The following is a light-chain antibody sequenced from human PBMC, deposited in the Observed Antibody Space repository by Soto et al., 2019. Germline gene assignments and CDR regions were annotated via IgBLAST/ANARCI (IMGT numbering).Light chain of an antibody. CDR2: EVT. V-gene: IGLV2-14*01. Sequence: QSVLTQPASVSGSPGQSITISCTGTSSDVGGYDYDSWYQQHPGKAPKLIIYEVTNRPSGVSNRFSGSKSGNTASLTISGLQAEDDIDYYCSSYSSTSPRIVFGTGTKVTVL. CDR3: SSYSSTSPRIV. CDR1: SSDVGGYDY. J-gene: IGLJ1*01.